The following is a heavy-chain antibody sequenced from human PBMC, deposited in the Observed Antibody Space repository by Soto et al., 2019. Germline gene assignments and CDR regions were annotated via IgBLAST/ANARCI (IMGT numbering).Heavy chain of an antibody. V-gene: IGHV1-2*02. CDR2: IDPSSGGT. D-gene: IGHD2-2*01. Sequence: QVQLVQSGAEVKRPGASVKVSCKASGYTFTGYYIHWGRQAPGQGPEWMGWIDPSSGGTNFAQKFQGRVTMTRDTSISTAYMELSRLRSDYAAVYYCARDRGVPAVTITSPDSWGQGTLVTVSS. CDR3: ARDRGVPAVTITSPDS. CDR1: GYTFTGYY. J-gene: IGHJ4*02.